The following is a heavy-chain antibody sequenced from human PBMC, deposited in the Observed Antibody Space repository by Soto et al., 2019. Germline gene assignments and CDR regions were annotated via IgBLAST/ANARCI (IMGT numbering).Heavy chain of an antibody. D-gene: IGHD2-2*01. CDR3: ARGPYCSSTSCYGNYYYMDV. J-gene: IGHJ6*03. V-gene: IGHV4-34*01. CDR1: GGSFSGYY. Sequence: QVQLQQWGAGLLKPSETLSLTCAVYGGSFSGYYWSWIRQPPGKGLEWIGEINHSGSTNYNPSLKSRVTISVDTSKNQFSLKLTSVTAADTAVYYCARGPYCSSTSCYGNYYYMDVWGKGNTVTVSS. CDR2: INHSGST.